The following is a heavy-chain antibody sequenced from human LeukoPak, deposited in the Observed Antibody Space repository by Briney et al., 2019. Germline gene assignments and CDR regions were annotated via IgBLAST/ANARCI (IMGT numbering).Heavy chain of an antibody. CDR2: MNPSGST. J-gene: IGHJ3*02. D-gene: IGHD2-21*01. CDR1: GGSFSGYH. V-gene: IGHV4-34*01. CDR3: ARMRVNAFDI. Sequence: SETLSLTCGAYGGSFSGYHLIWIRQPPGKGLEWIGEMNPSGSTKYSPSLKSRVTISVDTSKNQFSLRLSSVTAADTAVYYCARMRVNAFDIWRQGTRVTVSS.